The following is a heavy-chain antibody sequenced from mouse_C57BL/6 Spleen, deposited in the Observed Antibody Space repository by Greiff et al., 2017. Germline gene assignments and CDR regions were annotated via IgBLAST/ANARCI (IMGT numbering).Heavy chain of an antibody. CDR1: GFTFSSYT. Sequence: EVKLMESGGGLVKPGGSLKLSCAASGFTFSSYTMSWVRQTPEKRLEWVATISGGGGNTYYPDSVKGRFTISRDNAKNTLYLHTSSLRSEDTALYYCARDKTGTSDYWGQGTTLTVSS. D-gene: IGHD4-1*01. V-gene: IGHV5-9*01. CDR2: ISGGGGNT. CDR3: ARDKTGTSDY. J-gene: IGHJ2*01.